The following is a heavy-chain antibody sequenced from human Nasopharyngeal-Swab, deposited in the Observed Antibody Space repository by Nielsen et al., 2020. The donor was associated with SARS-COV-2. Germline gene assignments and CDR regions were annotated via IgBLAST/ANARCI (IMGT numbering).Heavy chain of an antibody. J-gene: IGHJ4*02. D-gene: IGHD3-10*01. CDR3: ARDTPLGYYGSGSYENGTDY. CDR1: GFTFSSYG. Sequence: GESLKISWAASGFTFSSYGMHWVRQAPGKGLEWVAVIWYDGSNKYYADSVKGRFTISRDNSKNTLYLQMNSLRAEDTAVYYCARDTPLGYYGSGSYENGTDYWGQGTLVTVSS. CDR2: IWYDGSNK. V-gene: IGHV3-33*01.